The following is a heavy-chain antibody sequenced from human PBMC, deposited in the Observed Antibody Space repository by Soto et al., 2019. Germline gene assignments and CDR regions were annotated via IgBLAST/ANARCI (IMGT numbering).Heavy chain of an antibody. CDR1: GGTFSSYA. D-gene: IGHD2-15*01. CDR3: AVPLRGLKYYYYGMDV. Sequence: ASVKVSCKASGGTFSSYAISWVRQAPGLGLEWMGGIIPIFGTANYAQKFQGRVTITADKSTSTAYMELSSLRSEDTAVYYCAVPLRGLKYYYYGMDVWGQGTTVTVSS. J-gene: IGHJ6*02. V-gene: IGHV1-69*06. CDR2: IIPIFGTA.